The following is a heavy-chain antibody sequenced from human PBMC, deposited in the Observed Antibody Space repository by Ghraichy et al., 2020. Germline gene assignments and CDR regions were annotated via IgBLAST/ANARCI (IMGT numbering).Heavy chain of an antibody. Sequence: ASVKVSCKASGYTFTSYYMHWVRQAPGQGLEWMGIINPSGGSTSYAQKFQGRVTMTRDTSTSTVYMELSSLRSEDTAVYYCARDSHYYDSSGYAGAFDIWGQGTMVTVSS. CDR1: GYTFTSYY. CDR2: INPSGGST. J-gene: IGHJ3*02. D-gene: IGHD3-22*01. V-gene: IGHV1-46*03. CDR3: ARDSHYYDSSGYAGAFDI.